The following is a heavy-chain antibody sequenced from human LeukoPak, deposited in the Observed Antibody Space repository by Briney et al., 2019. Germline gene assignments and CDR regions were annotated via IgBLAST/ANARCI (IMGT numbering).Heavy chain of an antibody. CDR1: GFSFSSYA. CDR2: ISGNDGST. D-gene: IGHD3-10*01. CDR3: AKGVGAGVRGTFDY. J-gene: IGHJ4*02. V-gene: IGHV3-23*01. Sequence: GGTLRLSCAASGFSFSSYAMSWVRQAPGKGLEWVSAISGNDGSTYYADSVKGRFNISRDNSKTPLYLQMNSLRADDTAAYYCAKGVGAGVRGTFDYWGQGTLAPVSS.